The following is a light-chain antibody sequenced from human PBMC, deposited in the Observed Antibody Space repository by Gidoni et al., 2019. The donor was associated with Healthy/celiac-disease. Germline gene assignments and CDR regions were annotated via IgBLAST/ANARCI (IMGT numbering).Light chain of an antibody. V-gene: IGKV1-39*01. J-gene: IGKJ5*01. CDR2: AAS. CDR1: QSISSY. Sequence: DIQMTQSPSSLSASVGDRVTITCRASQSISSYLNWYQQKPGKAPKLLIYAASSLQSWVPSRFSGSGSWTDFTLTISSLQPEDFATYYCQQSYSTPQITFGQGTRLEIK. CDR3: QQSYSTPQIT.